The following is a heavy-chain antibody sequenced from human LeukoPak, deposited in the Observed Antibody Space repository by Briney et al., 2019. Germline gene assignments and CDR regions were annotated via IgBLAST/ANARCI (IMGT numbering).Heavy chain of an antibody. CDR2: IYLSGST. CDR3: AREREYCSGGSCRRWFDP. D-gene: IGHD2-15*01. V-gene: IGHV4-59*01. CDR1: GGSISSYY. Sequence: SETLSLTCTVSGGSISSYYWNWIRPPPGKGVEWSGYIYLSGSTNFNPSLKSRVTISVDTSKHHFSLKLSSVTAADTAVYYCAREREYCSGGSCRRWFDPWGQGTLVTVSS. J-gene: IGHJ5*02.